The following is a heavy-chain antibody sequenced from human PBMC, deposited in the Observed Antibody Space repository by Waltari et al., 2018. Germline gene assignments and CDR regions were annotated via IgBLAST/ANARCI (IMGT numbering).Heavy chain of an antibody. J-gene: IGHJ4*02. CDR3: AKDRGTRITMIVVVITAVDY. Sequence: EVQLLESGGGLVQPGGSLRLSCAASGFTFSSYAMSWVRQAPGKGLGWVSAISGSGGSTYYADSVKGRLTISRDNSKNTLYLQMNSLRAEDTAVYYCAKDRGTRITMIVVVITAVDYWGQGTLVTVSS. CDR1: GFTFSSYA. V-gene: IGHV3-23*01. D-gene: IGHD3-22*01. CDR2: ISGSGGST.